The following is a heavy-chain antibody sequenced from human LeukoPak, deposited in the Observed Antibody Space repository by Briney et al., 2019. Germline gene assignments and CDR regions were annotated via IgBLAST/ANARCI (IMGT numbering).Heavy chain of an antibody. CDR1: GFTFSSYW. CDR2: IKQDGSEK. V-gene: IGHV3-7*03. CDR3: ARRDGSGSYSDYYMDV. J-gene: IGHJ6*03. Sequence: GGSLRLSCAASGFTFSSYWMSWVRQAPGKGLEWVANIKQDGSEKYYVDSVKGRFSISRDNSKNTLYLQMNSLRAEDTAVYYCARRDGSGSYSDYYMDVWGKGTTVTVSS. D-gene: IGHD3-10*01.